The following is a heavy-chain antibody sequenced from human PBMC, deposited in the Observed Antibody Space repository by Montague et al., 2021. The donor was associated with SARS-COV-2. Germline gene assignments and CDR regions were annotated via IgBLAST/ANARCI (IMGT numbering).Heavy chain of an antibody. CDR1: GGSISSYY. Sequence: SETLSLTCTVSGGSISSYYWSWIRQTPGKGLEWIGYLYYSGSTKYNPSLESRVAMSVDTSKNQFSLSLTSVTAADTALYYCAATLGGRYYWADYYFDFWGPGTLVAVSS. J-gene: IGHJ4*02. D-gene: IGHD1-26*01. CDR2: LYYSGST. V-gene: IGHV4-59*01. CDR3: AATLGGRYYWADYYFDF.